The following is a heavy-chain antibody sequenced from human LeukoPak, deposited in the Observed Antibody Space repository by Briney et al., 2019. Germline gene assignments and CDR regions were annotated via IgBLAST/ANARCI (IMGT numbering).Heavy chain of an antibody. CDR1: GDSISYYY. V-gene: IGHV4-59*01. J-gene: IGHJ4*02. D-gene: IGHD5-18*01. CDR2: IYYSGNT. CDR3: ARVRGYSYDSSDFDY. Sequence: SETLSLTCTVSGDSISYYYWSWIRQPPGQGLEWIGKIYYSGNTNYNPSLKSRVTISVDTSKNQFSLKLSSVTAADTAVYYCARVRGYSYDSSDFDYWGQGTLVTVSS.